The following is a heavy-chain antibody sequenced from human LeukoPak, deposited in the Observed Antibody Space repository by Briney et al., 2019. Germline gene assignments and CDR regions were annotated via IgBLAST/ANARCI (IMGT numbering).Heavy chain of an antibody. D-gene: IGHD5-18*01. CDR2: IYYSGST. CDR1: GGSFSGYY. CDR3: ARGDSYGTIDY. J-gene: IGHJ4*02. V-gene: IGHV4-34*01. Sequence: SETLSLTCAVYGGSFSGYYWSWIRQPPGKGLEWIGSIYYSGSTYYNPSLKSRVTISVDTSKNQFSLKLSSVTAADTAVYYRARGDSYGTIDYWGQGTLVTVSS.